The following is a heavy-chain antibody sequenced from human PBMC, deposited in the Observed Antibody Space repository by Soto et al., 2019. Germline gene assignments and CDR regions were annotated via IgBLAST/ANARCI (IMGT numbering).Heavy chain of an antibody. J-gene: IGHJ6*02. Sequence: PCGSLRLSCAASGFTFSSYGMHWVRQAPGKGLEWVAVIWYDGSNKYYADSVKGRFTISRDNSKNTLYLQMNSLRAEDTAVYYCARGHYVFWRGYYDNYYGMDDWGQGTKGTVSS. CDR2: IWYDGSNK. D-gene: IGHD3-3*01. V-gene: IGHV3-33*01. CDR3: ARGHYVFWRGYYDNYYGMDD. CDR1: GFTFSSYG.